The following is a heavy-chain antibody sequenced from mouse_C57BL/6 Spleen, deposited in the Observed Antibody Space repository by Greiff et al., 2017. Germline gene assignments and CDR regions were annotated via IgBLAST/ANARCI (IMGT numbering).Heavy chain of an antibody. CDR1: GYTFTSYW. D-gene: IGHD1-1*01. V-gene: IGHV1-7*01. CDR2: INPSSGYT. CDR3: ARDMDYGSSYDYAMDY. Sequence: QVQLKESGAELAKPGASVKLSCKASGYTFTSYWLHWVKQRLGQGLEWIGYINPSSGYTKYNQKFKDTATLTADKSSSTAYMQLSSLTYEDSAVYYCARDMDYGSSYDYAMDYWGQGTSVTVSS. J-gene: IGHJ4*01.